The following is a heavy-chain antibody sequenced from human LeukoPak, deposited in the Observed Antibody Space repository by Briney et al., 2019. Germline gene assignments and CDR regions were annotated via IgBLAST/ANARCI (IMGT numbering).Heavy chain of an antibody. D-gene: IGHD3-10*01. V-gene: IGHV4-59*01. J-gene: IGHJ3*02. CDR2: IFYSGST. CDR3: AASFRGVILEGFDI. CDR1: GGSISNYY. Sequence: SETLSLTCTVSGGSISNYYWSWIRQPPGKGLEWIGYIFYSGSTNYNPSLKSRVTISIDTSKNQFSLNLSSVTAADTAVYYCAASFRGVILEGFDIWGQGTVVTVSS.